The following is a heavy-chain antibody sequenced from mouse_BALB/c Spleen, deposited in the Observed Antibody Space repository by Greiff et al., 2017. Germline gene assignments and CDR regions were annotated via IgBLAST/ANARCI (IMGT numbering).Heavy chain of an antibody. CDR2: ISSGSSTI. J-gene: IGHJ4*01. CDR3: EREHYAMDY. V-gene: IGHV5-17*02. Sequence: EVHLVESGGGLVQPGGSRKLSCAASGFTFSSFGMHWVRQAPEKGLEWVAYISSGSSTIYYADTVKGRFTISRDNPTNTLFLQMTSLRSEDTAMCYCEREHYAMDYWGQGTSVTVSS. CDR1: GFTFSSFG.